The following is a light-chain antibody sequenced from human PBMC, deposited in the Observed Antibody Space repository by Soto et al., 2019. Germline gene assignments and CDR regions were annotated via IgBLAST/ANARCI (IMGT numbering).Light chain of an antibody. V-gene: IGKV3-15*01. CDR3: QQYNEWPLT. J-gene: IGKJ3*01. CDR2: GAS. Sequence: EIVMTQSPATLSVSPGERATLSCRASQSVSNNLAWYQQKPGQGPWLLMYGASTRATGIPARFSGSGSGTEFTLTISSLQSEDSAVYYCQQYNEWPLTFGPGTKAYIK. CDR1: QSVSNN.